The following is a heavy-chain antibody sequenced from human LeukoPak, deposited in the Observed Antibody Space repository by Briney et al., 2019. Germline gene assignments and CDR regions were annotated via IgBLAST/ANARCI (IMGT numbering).Heavy chain of an antibody. V-gene: IGHV4-31*03. CDR3: ARGHLGATSVLYGMDV. CDR1: GGSISSGGYY. J-gene: IGHJ6*02. CDR2: IYYSGST. D-gene: IGHD1-26*01. Sequence: PSETLSLTCTVSGGSISSGGYYWSWIRQHPGKGLEWIGYIYYSGSTYYNPSLKSRVTISVDTSKNQFSLKLSSVTAADTAVYYCARGHLGATSVLYGMDVWGQGTTVTVSS.